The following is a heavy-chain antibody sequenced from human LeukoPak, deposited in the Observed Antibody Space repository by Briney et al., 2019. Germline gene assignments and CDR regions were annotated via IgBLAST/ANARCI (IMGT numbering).Heavy chain of an antibody. CDR1: GFTVSSNY. V-gene: IGHV3-53*01. Sequence: GGSLRLSCAASGFTVSSNYMSWVRQAPGKGLEWVSVIYSGGSTYYADSVKGRFTISRDNSKNTLYLQMNSLRAEDTAVYYCAKAATFLDYDFWSGYWYYLDYWGQGTLVTVSS. J-gene: IGHJ4*02. CDR2: IYSGGST. CDR3: AKAATFLDYDFWSGYWYYLDY. D-gene: IGHD3-3*01.